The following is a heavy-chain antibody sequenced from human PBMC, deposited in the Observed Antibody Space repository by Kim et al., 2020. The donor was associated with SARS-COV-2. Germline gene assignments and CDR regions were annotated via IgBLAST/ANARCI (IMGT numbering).Heavy chain of an antibody. D-gene: IGHD5-12*01. J-gene: IGHJ3*02. Sequence: APVKGRFTISRDDAKNTLYLQRNSLKTEDTAVYYCTTIISIVATEDAFDIWGQGTMVTVSS. CDR3: TTIISIVATEDAFDI. V-gene: IGHV3-15*01.